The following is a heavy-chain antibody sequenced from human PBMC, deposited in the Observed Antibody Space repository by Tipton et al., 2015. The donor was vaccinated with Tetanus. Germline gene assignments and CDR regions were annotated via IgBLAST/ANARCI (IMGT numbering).Heavy chain of an antibody. CDR1: GYSFTGYG. Sequence: QLVQSGPEVKKPGASVKVSCTASGYSFTGYGINWVRQAPGQGLEWVGSISGYSGNTRYAQNLQGRVTITADESTNTGFMELSRLRSDDSAVYYCARAPNRISRAYDYWGQGTQIIVSS. D-gene: IGHD1-14*01. J-gene: IGHJ4*02. CDR3: ARAPNRISRAYDY. CDR2: ISGYSGNT. V-gene: IGHV1-18*01.